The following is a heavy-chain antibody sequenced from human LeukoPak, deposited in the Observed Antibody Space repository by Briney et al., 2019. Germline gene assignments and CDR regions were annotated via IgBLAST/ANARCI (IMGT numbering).Heavy chain of an antibody. V-gene: IGHV1-2*02. CDR2: INPNSGGT. J-gene: IGHJ5*02. CDR1: GYTFTGYY. D-gene: IGHD2-15*01. CDR3: ARDGGPLGYCSGGSCP. Sequence: ASVKVSCKASGYTFTGYYMHWVRQAPGQGLEWMGWINPNSGGTNYAQKFQGRVTMTRDTSISTAYMELSRLRSDDTAVYYCARDGGPLGYCSGGSCPWGQGTPVTVSS.